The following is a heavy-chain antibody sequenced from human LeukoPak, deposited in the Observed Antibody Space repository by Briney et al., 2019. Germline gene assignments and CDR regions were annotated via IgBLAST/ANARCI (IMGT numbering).Heavy chain of an antibody. D-gene: IGHD3-9*01. CDR3: ASLNYDILSGYYKGGWFDP. V-gene: IGHV4-34*01. CDR2: INHSGST. CDR1: GGSFSGYY. Sequence: SETLSLTCAVYGGSFSGYYWSWIRQPPGKGLEWIGEINHSGSTNYNPSLKSRVTISVDTSKNQFSLKLSSVTAADTAVYYCASLNYDILSGYYKGGWFDPWGQGTLVTVSS. J-gene: IGHJ5*02.